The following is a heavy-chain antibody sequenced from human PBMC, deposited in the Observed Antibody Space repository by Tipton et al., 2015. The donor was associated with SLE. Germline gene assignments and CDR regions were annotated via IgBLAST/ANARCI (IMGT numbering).Heavy chain of an antibody. CDR1: GFTFSSYE. V-gene: IGHV3-48*03. D-gene: IGHD6-6*01. CDR2: ISGGSSAT. CDR3: AKVRSSSPGFDY. Sequence: GSLRLSCAASGFTFSSYEMNWVRQAPGKGLECLSYISGGSSATYYADSVQGRFTISRDNAKNTLYLQMNSLRAEDTAVYYCAKVRSSSPGFDYWGQGTLVTVSS. J-gene: IGHJ4*02.